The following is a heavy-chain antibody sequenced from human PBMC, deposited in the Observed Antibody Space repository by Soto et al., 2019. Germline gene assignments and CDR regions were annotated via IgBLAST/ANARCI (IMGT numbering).Heavy chain of an antibody. V-gene: IGHV4-34*01. Sequence: QVQLQQWGAGLLKPSETLSLTCAVYGGSFSGYYWSWIRQPPGKGLEWIGEINHSGSTNYNPSLKNRVTISVDTAMNLFSLKLSSVSAADTAVYYCARGRPLCGNDYWGQGTLVTVSS. CDR2: INHSGST. D-gene: IGHD2-2*01. CDR3: ARGRPLCGNDY. J-gene: IGHJ4*02. CDR1: GGSFSGYY.